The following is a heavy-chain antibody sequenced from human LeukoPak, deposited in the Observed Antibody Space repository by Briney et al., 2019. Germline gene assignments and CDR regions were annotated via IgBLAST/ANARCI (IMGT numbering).Heavy chain of an antibody. CDR3: ARCQHLPEDVYDI. CDR2: IHYSGTT. Sequence: PSGTLSLTCTVSGGSIRNYYWGWIRQPPGKGLEWVGNIHYSGTTNYNPSLKSRVTVSVDTSKNQFSLELRSVTAPDTAVYYCARCQHLPEDVYDIWGQGTMVTVCS. J-gene: IGHJ3*02. V-gene: IGHV4-59*01. D-gene: IGHD1-14*01. CDR1: GGSIRNYY.